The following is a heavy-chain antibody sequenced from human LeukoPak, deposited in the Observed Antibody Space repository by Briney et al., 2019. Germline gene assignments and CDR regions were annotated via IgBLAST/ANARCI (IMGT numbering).Heavy chain of an antibody. CDR1: GFIFSSYW. V-gene: IGHV3-74*01. CDR2: IKSDGSSP. D-gene: IGHD4-11*01. CDR3: AKDGHYSNFYFDY. Sequence: GGSLRLSCAASGFIFSSYWMHWVRQAPGKGPVWVSRIKSDGSSPSYADSVKGRFTISRDNAKNTVYLQMNRLRAEDTAVYYCAKDGHYSNFYFDYWGQGTLVTVSS. J-gene: IGHJ4*02.